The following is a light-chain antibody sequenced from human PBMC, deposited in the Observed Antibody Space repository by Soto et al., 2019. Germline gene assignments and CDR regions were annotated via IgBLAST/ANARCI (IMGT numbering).Light chain of an antibody. CDR1: QSVTSNY. V-gene: IGKV3-20*01. CDR3: QQHGTSPPSWT. Sequence: ETVLTQSPGILSLSPGERATLFCRASQSVTSNYLAWYQQQPGQAPRLLIYGASSRATGIPDRFSGSGSGTDFTLTISRREPEDFAVYYCQQHGTSPPSWTFGQGTKVEIK. J-gene: IGKJ1*01. CDR2: GAS.